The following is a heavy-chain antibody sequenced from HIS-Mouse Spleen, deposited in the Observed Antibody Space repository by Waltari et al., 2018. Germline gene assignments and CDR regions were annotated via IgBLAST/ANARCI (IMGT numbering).Heavy chain of an antibody. V-gene: IGHV4-39*07. CDR1: GGSISSSSYY. CDR3: AREIPYSSSWYDWYFDL. J-gene: IGHJ2*01. Sequence: QLQLQESGPGLVKPSETLSLTCTVSGGSISSSSYYWGWIRQPPGKGLGWIGSIDYSGSTYYNPAHKSRVTISVDTSKNQFSLKLSAVTAADTAVYYCAREIPYSSSWYDWYFDLWGRGTLVTVSS. CDR2: IDYSGST. D-gene: IGHD6-13*01.